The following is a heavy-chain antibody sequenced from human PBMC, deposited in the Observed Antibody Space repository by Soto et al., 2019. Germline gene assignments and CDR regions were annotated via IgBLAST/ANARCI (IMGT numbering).Heavy chain of an antibody. V-gene: IGHV5-51*01. Sequence: GESLKISCKGSGYSFTSYWIGWVRQMPGKGLEWMGIIYPGDSDTRYSPSFQGQVTISADKSKKQFSLKLTSVTAADTAMYYCARGYCSSTSCYEFDYWGQGTLVTVSS. CDR3: ARGYCSSTSCYEFDY. CDR2: IYPGDSDT. J-gene: IGHJ4*02. D-gene: IGHD2-2*01. CDR1: GYSFTSYW.